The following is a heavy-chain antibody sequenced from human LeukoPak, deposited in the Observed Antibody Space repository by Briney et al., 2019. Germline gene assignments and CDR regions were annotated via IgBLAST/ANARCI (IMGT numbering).Heavy chain of an antibody. CDR3: AKMRGGTIAARPGYFDY. V-gene: IGHV3-30*02. J-gene: IGHJ4*02. CDR2: IRYDGSNK. CDR1: GFTFSSYG. D-gene: IGHD6-6*01. Sequence: PGGSLRLSCAASGFTFSSYGMHWVRQAPGKGLEWVAFIRYDGSNKYYADSVKGRFTISRDNSENTLYLQMNSLRAEDTAVYYCAKMRGGTIAARPGYFDYWGQGTLVTVSS.